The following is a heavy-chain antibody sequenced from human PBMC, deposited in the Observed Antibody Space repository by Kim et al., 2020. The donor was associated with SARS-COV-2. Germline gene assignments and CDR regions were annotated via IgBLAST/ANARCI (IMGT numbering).Heavy chain of an antibody. Sequence: GGSLRLSCAASGFTFSDFYMSWVRQAPGKGLEWVAHIYTSARTIHYADSVKGRFTISRDNAKSSLFLQMNSLRGEDTAMYYCARDYDFWSGSSFDYWGQGTLLTVS. CDR2: IYTSARTI. V-gene: IGHV3-11*01. CDR1: GFTFSDFY. D-gene: IGHD3-3*01. J-gene: IGHJ4*02. CDR3: ARDYDFWSGSSFDY.